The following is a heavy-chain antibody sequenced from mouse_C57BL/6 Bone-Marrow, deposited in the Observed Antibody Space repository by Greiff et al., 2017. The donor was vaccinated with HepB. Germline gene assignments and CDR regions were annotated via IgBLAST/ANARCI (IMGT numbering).Heavy chain of an antibody. D-gene: IGHD2-1*01. Sequence: VQLQQSGAELVRPGASVKLSCTASGFNIKDDYMHWVKQRPEQGLEWIGWIDPENGDTEYASKFQGKATITADTSSNNAYLQLSSLTSEDTAVYYCTLYGNYEGWYFDVWGTGTPVTVSS. CDR1: GFNIKDDY. CDR2: IDPENGDT. V-gene: IGHV14-4*01. J-gene: IGHJ1*03. CDR3: TLYGNYEGWYFDV.